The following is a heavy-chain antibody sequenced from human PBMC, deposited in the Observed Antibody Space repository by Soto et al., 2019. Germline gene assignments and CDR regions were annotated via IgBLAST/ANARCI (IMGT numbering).Heavy chain of an antibody. CDR2: IWYDGSNK. V-gene: IGHV3-33*01. CDR1: GFTFSSYG. D-gene: IGHD5-12*01. Sequence: GGSLRLSCAASGFTFSSYGMHWVRQAPGKGLEWVAVIWYDGSNKYYADSVKGRFTISRDNSKNTLYLQMNSLRAEDTAVYYCARERGYSGSVSYGMDVWGQGTTVTAP. CDR3: ARERGYSGSVSYGMDV. J-gene: IGHJ6*02.